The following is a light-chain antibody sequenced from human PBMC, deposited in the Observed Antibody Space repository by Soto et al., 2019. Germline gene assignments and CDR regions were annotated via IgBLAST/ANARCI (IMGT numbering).Light chain of an antibody. Sequence: QSVRTQPASGYRSHRQASTVSCPGTSSDFGLYDYVSWFQQHPGKSPKLIIYEVSHRPSGVSSRFSGSKSGNTASLTISGLQTEDEADYYCSSYTTVFTYVFGTGTKVTVL. V-gene: IGLV2-14*01. CDR2: EVS. CDR1: SSDFGLYDY. CDR3: SSYTTVFTYV. J-gene: IGLJ1*01.